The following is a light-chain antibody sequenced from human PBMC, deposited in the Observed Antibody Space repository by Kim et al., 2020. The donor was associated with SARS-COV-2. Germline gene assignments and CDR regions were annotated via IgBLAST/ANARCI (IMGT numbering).Light chain of an antibody. Sequence: GQSSTISCTGSSSDVGGYNFVSWYQQHPGKAPKLMIYDVSKWPSGVSSRFSGSKSGNTASLTISGLQAEDEADYYCSSYAGSTTWVFGGGTQLTVL. CDR3: SSYAGSTTWV. CDR1: SSDVGGYNF. CDR2: DVS. J-gene: IGLJ3*02. V-gene: IGLV2-14*04.